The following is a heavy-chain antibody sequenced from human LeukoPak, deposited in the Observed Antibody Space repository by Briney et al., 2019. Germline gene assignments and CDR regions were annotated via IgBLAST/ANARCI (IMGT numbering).Heavy chain of an antibody. D-gene: IGHD3-3*01. CDR1: GFTVSSNY. CDR2: IYSGGST. CDR3: ARELRNDFWKVAWFDP. Sequence: PGGSLRLSCAASGFTVSSNYMSWVRQAPGKGLEWVSVIYSGGSTYYADSVKGRFTISRDNSKNTLYLQMNSLRAEDTAVYYCARELRNDFWKVAWFDPWDQGTLVTVSS. V-gene: IGHV3-53*01. J-gene: IGHJ5*02.